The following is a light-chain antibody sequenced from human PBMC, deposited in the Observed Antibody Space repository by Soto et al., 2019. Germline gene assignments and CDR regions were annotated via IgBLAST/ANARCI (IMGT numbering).Light chain of an antibody. CDR2: GAS. CDR1: QSVSRSY. V-gene: IGKV3-20*01. Sequence: EIVLTQSPGTLSLSPGERATLSCRASQSVSRSYLAWYQQKPGQAPRLLIYGASSRATGIPDRFSGSGCGTDFSLTISRLEPEDFAVYFCQQYGTSLRTFGQGTKVEIK. CDR3: QQYGTSLRT. J-gene: IGKJ1*01.